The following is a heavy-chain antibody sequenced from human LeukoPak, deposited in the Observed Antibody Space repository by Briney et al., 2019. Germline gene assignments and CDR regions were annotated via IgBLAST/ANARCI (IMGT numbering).Heavy chain of an antibody. Sequence: ASVKVSCKASGYTFTSYAMHWVRQAPGQRLEWMGWINAGNGNTEYSQKFQGRVTITRDTSASTAYMELSSLRSEDTAVYYCAREERWLHLGAFDIWGQGTMVTVSS. V-gene: IGHV1-3*01. J-gene: IGHJ3*02. D-gene: IGHD5-24*01. CDR1: GYTFTSYA. CDR3: AREERWLHLGAFDI. CDR2: INAGNGNT.